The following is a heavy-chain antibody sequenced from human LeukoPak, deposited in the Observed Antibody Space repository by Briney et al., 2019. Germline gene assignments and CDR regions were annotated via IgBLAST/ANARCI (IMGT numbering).Heavy chain of an antibody. CDR1: GGSISSYH. D-gene: IGHD5-18*01. J-gene: IGHJ5*02. V-gene: IGHV4-4*07. Sequence: SETLSLTCTVSGGSISSYHWSWIRQPAGKGLEWIGRIYTSGSTNYNPSLKSRVTMSVDTSKNQFSLKLSSVTAADTAVYYCARDWRAQLWSDNWFDPWGQGTLVTVSS. CDR3: ARDWRAQLWSDNWFDP. CDR2: IYTSGST.